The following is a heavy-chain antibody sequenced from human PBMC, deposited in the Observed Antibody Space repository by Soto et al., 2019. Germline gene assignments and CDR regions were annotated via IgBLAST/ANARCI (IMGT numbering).Heavy chain of an antibody. CDR2: MTSDSKTI. D-gene: IGHD6-19*01. Sequence: PGESLKISCEASGFSFSIYSMNWVRQAPGKGLEWVSYMTSDSKTIHYADSVKGRFTIFRDNAKNTLYLQMNSLRAEDTAVYYYARLPGPLVAVLYLYPVDGREPVSDADVWGQGTAVTVSS. CDR1: GFSFSIYS. J-gene: IGHJ6*02. CDR3: ARLPGPLVAVLYLYPVDGREPVSDADV. V-gene: IGHV3-48*01.